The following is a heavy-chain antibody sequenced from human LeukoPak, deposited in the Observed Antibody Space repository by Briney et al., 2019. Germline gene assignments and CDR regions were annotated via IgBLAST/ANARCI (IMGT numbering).Heavy chain of an antibody. CDR3: ARGGVSIAVAGTSGPRDAFDI. CDR1: GYSFTSYW. J-gene: IGHJ3*02. Sequence: GESLKISCKGSGYSFTSYWIGWVRQMPGKGLEWMGIIYPGDSDTRYSPSFQGQVTISADKSISTAYLQWSSLKASDTAVYYCARGGVSIAVAGTSGPRDAFDIWGQGTMVTVSS. V-gene: IGHV5-51*01. CDR2: IYPGDSDT. D-gene: IGHD6-19*01.